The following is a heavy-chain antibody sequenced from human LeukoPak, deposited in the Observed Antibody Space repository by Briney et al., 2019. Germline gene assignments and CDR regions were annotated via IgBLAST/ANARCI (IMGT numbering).Heavy chain of an antibody. D-gene: IGHD3-10*01. J-gene: IGHJ4*02. CDR3: ANSPAMVRVFDY. V-gene: IGHV3-30-3*01. CDR1: GFTFSSYA. Sequence: GGSLRLSCAASGFTFSSYAMHWVRQAPGKGLEWVAVISYDGSNKYYADSVKGRFTISRDNSKNTLYLQMNSLRAEDTAVYYCANSPAMVRVFDYWSQGTLVTVSS. CDR2: ISYDGSNK.